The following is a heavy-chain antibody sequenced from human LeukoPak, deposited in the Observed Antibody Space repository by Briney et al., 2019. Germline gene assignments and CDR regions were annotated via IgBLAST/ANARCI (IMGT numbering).Heavy chain of an antibody. CDR1: GFTVSSNY. CDR2: IYSGGST. J-gene: IGHJ4*02. V-gene: IGHV3-53*01. Sequence: GGSLRLSCAASGFTVSSNYMSWVRQAPGKGLEWVSVIYSGGSTYYADSVKGRFTISRDNSKNTLYLQMNSLRAEDTAVYYCAKDLYSGSYYRFYYFDYWGQGTLVTVSS. CDR3: AKDLYSGSYYRFYYFDY. D-gene: IGHD1-26*01.